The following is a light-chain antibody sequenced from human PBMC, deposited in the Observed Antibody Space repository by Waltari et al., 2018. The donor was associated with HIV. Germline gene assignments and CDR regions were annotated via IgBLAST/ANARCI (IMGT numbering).Light chain of an antibody. V-gene: IGLV1-51*01. CDR3: GTWDSSLSAGGV. CDR1: RSHTGNHY. J-gene: IGLJ2*01. CDR2: DNN. Sequence: QSVLTQPPSVSAAPGQKVTISCSGSRSHTGNHYVYWSQQLPGTAPKLLISDNNKRPSGIPDRFSGSKSGTSATLGITGLQTGDEADYYCGTWDSSLSAGGVFGGGTKLTVL.